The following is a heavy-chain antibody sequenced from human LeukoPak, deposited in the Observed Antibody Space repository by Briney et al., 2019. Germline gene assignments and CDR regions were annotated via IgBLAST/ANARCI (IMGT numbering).Heavy chain of an antibody. Sequence: SETLSLTCTVSGGSISSDYWSWIRQPPGKGLEGIGYIYYRGSTNYNPSLKSRVTISVATSKNQFPLKLTSVTAADTAVYYCAREKAGDYVSHPHFDYWGQGTLVTVSS. CDR2: IYYRGST. CDR1: GGSISSDY. D-gene: IGHD4-17*01. V-gene: IGHV4-59*12. CDR3: AREKAGDYVSHPHFDY. J-gene: IGHJ4*02.